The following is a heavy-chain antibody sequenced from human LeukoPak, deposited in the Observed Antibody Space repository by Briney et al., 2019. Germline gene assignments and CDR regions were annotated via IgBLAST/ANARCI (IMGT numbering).Heavy chain of an antibody. CDR3: ARDLLRGGLLEVPPPSWYYYYYGMDV. CDR2: FDPEDGET. V-gene: IGHV1-24*01. J-gene: IGHJ6*02. Sequence: ASVKVSCKVSGYTLTELSMHWVRQAPGKGLEWMGGFDPEDGETIYAQKFQGRVTMTRDTSISTAYMELSRLRSDDTAVYYCARDLLRGGLLEVPPPSWYYYYYGMDVWGQGTTVTVSS. CDR1: GYTLTELS. D-gene: IGHD3-3*01.